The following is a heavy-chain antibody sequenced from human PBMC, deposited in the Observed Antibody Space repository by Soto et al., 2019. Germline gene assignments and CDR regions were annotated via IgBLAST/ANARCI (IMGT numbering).Heavy chain of an antibody. V-gene: IGHV3-30*18. Sequence: PGRSLRLSCAAYGFTFSSYGMHWVRQAPGKGLEWVAVISYDGSNKYYADSVKGRFTISRDNSKNTLYLQMNSLRAEDTAVYYYAKEILPHYYGSGSYYNRYCFAYWGQGT. CDR2: ISYDGSNK. CDR1: GFTFSSYG. D-gene: IGHD3-10*01. J-gene: IGHJ4*02. CDR3: AKEILPHYYGSGSYYNRYCFAY.